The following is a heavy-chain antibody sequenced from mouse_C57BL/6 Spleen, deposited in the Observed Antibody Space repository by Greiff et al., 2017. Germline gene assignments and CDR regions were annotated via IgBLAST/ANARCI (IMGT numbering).Heavy chain of an antibody. D-gene: IGHD3-3*01. CDR2: ISYSGST. CDR3: ARGGREDWYFDV. CDR1: GYSITSGYD. J-gene: IGHJ1*03. Sequence: EVQRVESGPGMVKPSQSLSLTCTVTGYSITSGYDWHWIRHFPGNKLEWMGYISYSGSTNYNPSLKSRISITHDTSKNHFFLKLNSVTTEDTATYCCARGGREDWYFDVWGTGTTVTVSS. V-gene: IGHV3-1*01.